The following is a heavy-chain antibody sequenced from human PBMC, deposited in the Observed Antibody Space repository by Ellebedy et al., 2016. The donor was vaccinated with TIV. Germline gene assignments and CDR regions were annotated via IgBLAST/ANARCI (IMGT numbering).Heavy chain of an antibody. CDR3: ARDPYYYDSSGLD. D-gene: IGHD3-22*01. CDR2: IYYSGST. J-gene: IGHJ4*02. Sequence: SETLSLTCTVSGGSINSYYWSWIRQPPGKGLEWIGYIYYSGSTNYNPSLKSRVTISVDTSKNQFSLKLSSVTAADTAVYYCARDPYYYDSSGLDWGQGTLVTVSS. CDR1: GGSINSYY. V-gene: IGHV4-59*12.